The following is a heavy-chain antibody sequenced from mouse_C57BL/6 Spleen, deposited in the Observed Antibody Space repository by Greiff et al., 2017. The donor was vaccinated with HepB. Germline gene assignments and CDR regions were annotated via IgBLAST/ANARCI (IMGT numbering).Heavy chain of an antibody. CDR2: IYPGDGDT. Sequence: QVQLQQSGPELVKPGASVKISCKASGYAFSSSWMNWVKQRPGKGLEWIGRIYPGDGDTNYNGKFKGKATLTADKSSSTAYMQLSSLTSEDSAVYFCASWEVYYGSSFFDYWGQGTSLTVSS. CDR3: ASWEVYYGSSFFDY. J-gene: IGHJ2*02. CDR1: GYAFSSSW. D-gene: IGHD1-1*01. V-gene: IGHV1-82*01.